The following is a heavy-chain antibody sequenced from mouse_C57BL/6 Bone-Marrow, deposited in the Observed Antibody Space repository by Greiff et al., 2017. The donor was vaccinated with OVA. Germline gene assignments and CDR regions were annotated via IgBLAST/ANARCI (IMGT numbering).Heavy chain of an antibody. CDR3: ARSPLFDY. J-gene: IGHJ2*01. V-gene: IGHV1-63*01. CDR1: GYTFTNYW. Sequence: VQLQQSGAELVRPGTSVKMSCKASGYTFTNYWIGWAKQRPGHGLEWIGDIYPGGGYTNYNEKFKGKATLTADKSSSTAYMQFSRLTSEDSAIYYCARSPLFDYWGQGTTLTVSS. D-gene: IGHD6-1*01. CDR2: IYPGGGYT.